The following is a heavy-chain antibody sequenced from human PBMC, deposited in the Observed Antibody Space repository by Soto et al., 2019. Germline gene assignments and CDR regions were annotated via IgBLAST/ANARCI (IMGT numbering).Heavy chain of an antibody. CDR3: ARDIGSYAYGEGY. CDR2: VYSSGTT. CDR1: GGSINSYW. V-gene: IGHV4-4*07. J-gene: IGHJ4*02. D-gene: IGHD3-10*01. Sequence: TLSLTCTVSGGSINSYWWSWIRQPAGKGLEWIGRVYSSGTTDYNPSLNSRATLSVETSKNQFSLKLSSVTAADTAVYYCARDIGSYAYGEGYWGQGIQVTVSS.